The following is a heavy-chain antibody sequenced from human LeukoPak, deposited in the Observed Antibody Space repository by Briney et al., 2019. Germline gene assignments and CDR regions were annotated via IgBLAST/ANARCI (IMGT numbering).Heavy chain of an antibody. Sequence: SETLSLTCTVSGGSISDYYWSWIRQPAGKGLEWIGRIYSNGRTDYNPSLKSRLTMSIDRSKNQFSLRLGSVTAADTGVYYCASQGVFYDLSSGYAPIDPWGQGTLVTVSS. CDR2: IYSNGRT. CDR1: GGSISDYY. D-gene: IGHD3-3*01. J-gene: IGHJ5*02. V-gene: IGHV4-4*07. CDR3: ASQGVFYDLSSGYAPIDP.